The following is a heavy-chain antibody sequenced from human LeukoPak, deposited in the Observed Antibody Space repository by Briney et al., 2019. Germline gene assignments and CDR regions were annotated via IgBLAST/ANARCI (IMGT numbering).Heavy chain of an antibody. CDR2: IRYDGSNK. CDR3: AKDRQLRYFDWLLIDY. CDR1: GFTFSSYG. J-gene: IGHJ4*02. V-gene: IGHV3-30*02. D-gene: IGHD3-9*01. Sequence: GGSLRLSCAASGFTFSSYGMHWVRQAPGKGLEWVAFIRYDGSNKYYADSVKGRFTISRDNSKNTLYLQMNSLRAEDTAVYYCAKDRQLRYFDWLLIDYWGQGTLVTVSS.